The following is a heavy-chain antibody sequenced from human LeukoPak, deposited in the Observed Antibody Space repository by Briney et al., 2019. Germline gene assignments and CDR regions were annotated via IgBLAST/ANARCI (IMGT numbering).Heavy chain of an antibody. CDR3: ARDLTNPSLEERWLQN. J-gene: IGHJ4*02. D-gene: IGHD5-24*01. CDR2: ISSSGSTI. V-gene: IGHV3-48*03. CDR1: GFTFSSYE. Sequence: GGSLRLSCAASGFTFSSYEMNWVRQAPGKGLEWVSYISSSGSTIYYADSVKGRFTISRDNAKNSLYLQMNSLRAEDTAVYYCARDLTNPSLEERWLQNWGQGTLVTVSS.